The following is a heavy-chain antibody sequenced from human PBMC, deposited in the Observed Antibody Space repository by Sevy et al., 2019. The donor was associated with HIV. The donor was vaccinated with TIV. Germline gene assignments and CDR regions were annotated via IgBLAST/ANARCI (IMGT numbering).Heavy chain of an antibody. J-gene: IGHJ4*02. V-gene: IGHV3-23*01. CDR1: GFTFSSYA. CDR2: ISGSGGRT. D-gene: IGHD3-22*01. CDR3: ANLGTSYYESSSYYYQAPFDY. Sequence: GGSLRLSCAASGFTFSSYAMSWVRQAPGKGLEWVSGISGSGGRTYYADSVKGRFTISRDNSKNTLYLQMKSLRAEDTAVDYCANLGTSYYESSSYYYQAPFDYWGQGTLVTVSS.